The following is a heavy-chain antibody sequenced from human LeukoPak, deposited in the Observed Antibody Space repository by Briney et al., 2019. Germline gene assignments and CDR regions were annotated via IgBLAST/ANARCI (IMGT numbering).Heavy chain of an antibody. CDR2: INPNSGGT. CDR1: GYTFTGYY. J-gene: IGHJ5*02. Sequence: ASVKVSCKASGYTFTGYYMHWVRQAPGQGLEWMGWINPNSGGTNYAQKFQGRVTMTRDTSISTAYMELSRLRSDDTAVYYCARDWHRVNWFDPWGQGTLVTVSS. CDR3: ARDWHRVNWFDP. V-gene: IGHV1-2*02. D-gene: IGHD1-14*01.